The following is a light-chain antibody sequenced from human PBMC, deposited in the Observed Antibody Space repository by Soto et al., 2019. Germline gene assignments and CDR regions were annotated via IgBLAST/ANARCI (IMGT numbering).Light chain of an antibody. Sequence: QSALTQPASVSGSPGQSITISCTGTSSDVGGYNYVSWYQHHPGKAPKLIIYDVSNRPSGVSIRFSGSKSGNTASLTISGLQPEDEADYHCSSYTTSNTRQIVFGTGTKATVL. CDR2: DVS. CDR1: SSDVGGYNY. V-gene: IGLV2-14*03. CDR3: SSYTTSNTRQIV. J-gene: IGLJ1*01.